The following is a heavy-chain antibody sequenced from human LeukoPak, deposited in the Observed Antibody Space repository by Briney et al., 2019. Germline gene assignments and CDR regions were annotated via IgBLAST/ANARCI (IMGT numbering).Heavy chain of an antibody. CDR3: AREGHGDYHI. V-gene: IGHV3-7*01. J-gene: IGHJ3*02. CDR1: LFTFRNHW. D-gene: IGHD4-17*01. Sequence: GRSLRPSWAASLFTFRNHWMTWVRQARGEGLERVANINQDGREKYYVDAMKGRFSISRDNAKNSMYLQMNSLRVEDTALYFCAREGHGDYHIWGQGTMATVSS. CDR2: INQDGREK.